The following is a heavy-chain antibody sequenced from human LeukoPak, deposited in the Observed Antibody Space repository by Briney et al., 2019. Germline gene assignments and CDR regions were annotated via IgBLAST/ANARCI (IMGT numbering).Heavy chain of an antibody. J-gene: IGHJ4*02. Sequence: PGGSLRLSCAASGFTVSSNYMSWVRQAPGKGLEWVSVIYSGGTTYYADSVKGRFTISRDNSKSTLYLQMNSLRAEGTAVYYCARGIVAGYYFDYWGQGTLVTVSS. V-gene: IGHV3-66*02. D-gene: IGHD2/OR15-2a*01. CDR2: IYSGGTT. CDR1: GFTVSSNY. CDR3: ARGIVAGYYFDY.